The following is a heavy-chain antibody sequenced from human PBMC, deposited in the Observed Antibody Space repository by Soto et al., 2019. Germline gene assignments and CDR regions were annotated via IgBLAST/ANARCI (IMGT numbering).Heavy chain of an antibody. CDR2: ISYDGSHK. D-gene: IGHD2-15*01. V-gene: IGHV3-30-3*01. J-gene: IGHJ6*02. CDR1: GFTFSNFA. CDR3: ERDYSYKTAMDV. Sequence: RLSCAASGFTFSNFAMYWVRQAPGKGLEWVTVISYDGSHKYYADSVKGRFTISRDNSKNTLYLQMNNLRAEDSAVYFCERDYSYKTAMDVWGQGTTITVS.